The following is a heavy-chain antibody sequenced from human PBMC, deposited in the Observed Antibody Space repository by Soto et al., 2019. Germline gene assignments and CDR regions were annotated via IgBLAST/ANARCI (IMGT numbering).Heavy chain of an antibody. V-gene: IGHV3-30*18. CDR3: AKDGGYSGYAELDY. Sequence: QVQLVESGGGVVQPGRSLRLSCAASGYTFISYGMHWVRQAPGKGLEWVAVISDDGSNKYYADSVKGRFTISRDNSKNTLYLQMNSLRAEDTAVYYCAKDGGYSGYAELDYWGQGTLVTVSS. D-gene: IGHD5-12*01. CDR1: GYTFISYG. J-gene: IGHJ4*02. CDR2: ISDDGSNK.